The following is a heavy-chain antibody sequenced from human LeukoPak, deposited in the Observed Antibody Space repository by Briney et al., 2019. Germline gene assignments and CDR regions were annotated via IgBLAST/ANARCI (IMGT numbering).Heavy chain of an antibody. J-gene: IGHJ5*02. CDR1: GGSISSGDYY. Sequence: SETLSLTCTVSGGSISSGDYYWSWLRQPPGKGLEWIGYIYYSGSTYYNPSLKSRVTISVDTSKNQFSLKLSSVTAADTAVYYCARAYFDWLLYPNWFDPWGQGTLVTVSS. D-gene: IGHD3-9*01. CDR3: ARAYFDWLLYPNWFDP. V-gene: IGHV4-30-4*01. CDR2: IYYSGST.